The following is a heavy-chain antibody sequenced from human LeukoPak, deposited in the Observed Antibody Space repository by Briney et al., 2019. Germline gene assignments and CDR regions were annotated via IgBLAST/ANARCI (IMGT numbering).Heavy chain of an antibody. CDR2: ISPIFGTA. Sequence: ASVKVSCKASGGTFSSYAISWVRQEAGHGLEWMGGISPIFGTANYAQKFQGRVTITADKSTSTAYMELSSLRSEDTAVYYCARSRARGDFDYWGQGTLVTVSS. CDR1: GGTFSSYA. D-gene: IGHD3-10*01. J-gene: IGHJ4*02. CDR3: ARSRARGDFDY. V-gene: IGHV1-69*06.